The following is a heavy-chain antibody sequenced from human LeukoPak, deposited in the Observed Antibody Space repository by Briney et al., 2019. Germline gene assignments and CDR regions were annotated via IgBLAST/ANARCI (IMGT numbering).Heavy chain of an antibody. CDR2: IYHSGST. Sequence: TSETLSLTCTVSGASITTYYWTWIRHPPGKGLEWIGYIYHSGSTNYNPSLKSRVTISLDTSRNQFSLRLSSVTAADTAVYFCAREYSTSSEGDYFDYWGQGSLVTVSS. CDR1: GASITTYY. D-gene: IGHD6-6*01. J-gene: IGHJ4*02. CDR3: AREYSTSSEGDYFDY. V-gene: IGHV4-59*01.